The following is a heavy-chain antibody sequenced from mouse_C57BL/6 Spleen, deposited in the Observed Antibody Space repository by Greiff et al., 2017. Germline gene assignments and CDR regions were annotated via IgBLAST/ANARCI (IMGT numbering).Heavy chain of an antibody. D-gene: IGHD2-4*01. Sequence: QVQPQQPGAELVKPGASVKLSCKASGYTFTSYWMHWVKQRPGQGLEWIGMIHPNSGSTNYNEKFKSKATLTVDKSSSTAYMQLSSLTSEDSAVYYCARWELRGLFAYWGQGTLVTVSA. CDR2: IHPNSGST. J-gene: IGHJ3*01. CDR3: ARWELRGLFAY. V-gene: IGHV1-64*01. CDR1: GYTFTSYW.